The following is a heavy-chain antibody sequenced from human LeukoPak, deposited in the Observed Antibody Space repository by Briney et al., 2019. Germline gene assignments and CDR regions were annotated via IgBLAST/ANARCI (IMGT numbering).Heavy chain of an antibody. D-gene: IGHD1-26*01. CDR1: GFTFSSYC. Sequence: PGGSLRLSCAASGFTFSSYCMSWLRQARGEGLEWVANIKQDGSEIYYVDSVRGRFTISRDNAKNSLYLQMNSLRAEDTAVYYCARPSLNTGSYFDYWGQGILVSVSS. CDR2: IKQDGSEI. CDR3: ARPSLNTGSYFDY. J-gene: IGHJ4*02. V-gene: IGHV3-7*01.